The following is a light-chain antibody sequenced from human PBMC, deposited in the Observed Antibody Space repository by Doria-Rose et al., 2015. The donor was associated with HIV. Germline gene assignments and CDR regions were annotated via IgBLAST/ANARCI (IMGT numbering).Light chain of an antibody. V-gene: IGKV4-1*01. CDR2: WAS. J-gene: IGKJ3*01. Sequence: DIRMTQSPESLGMSLGERATLNCKSNQSLLYTSKNYLAWYQQKPGQPSKLLIYWASTRQSGVPARLSGSGSGTDFTLTISSLEAEDVAVYYCQQYYDTPSFGPGTTVDIK. CDR1: QSLLYTSKNY. CDR3: QQYYDTPS.